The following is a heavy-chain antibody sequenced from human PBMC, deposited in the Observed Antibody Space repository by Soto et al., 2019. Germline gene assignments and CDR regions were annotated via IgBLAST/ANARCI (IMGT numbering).Heavy chain of an antibody. D-gene: IGHD6-19*01. CDR2: INTSGGST. CDR3: ARASVSGRRFDY. J-gene: IGHJ4*02. Sequence: ASVKVACKASGYTLSSYYMHWVRRAPGQGLEWMGIINTSGGSTTYAQKFQGRVTMTRDTSTSTVYMELSSLTSEDTAVYYCARASVSGRRFDYWGEGTLVTVSS. CDR1: GYTLSSYY. V-gene: IGHV1-46*03.